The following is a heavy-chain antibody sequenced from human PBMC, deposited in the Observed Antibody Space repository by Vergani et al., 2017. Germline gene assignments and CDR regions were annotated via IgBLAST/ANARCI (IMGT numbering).Heavy chain of an antibody. CDR1: GFTFSSYS. CDR2: ISSSSSTI. D-gene: IGHD3-10*01. V-gene: IGHV3-48*01. J-gene: IGHJ2*01. Sequence: VQLVESGGGVVQPGRSLRLSCAASGFTFSSYSMNWVRQAPGKGLEWVSYISSSSSTIYYADSVKGRFTISRDNAKNSLYLQMNSLRAEDTAVYYCARDATLWFGEFPNPEYWYFDLWGRGTLVTVSS. CDR3: ARDATLWFGEFPNPEYWYFDL.